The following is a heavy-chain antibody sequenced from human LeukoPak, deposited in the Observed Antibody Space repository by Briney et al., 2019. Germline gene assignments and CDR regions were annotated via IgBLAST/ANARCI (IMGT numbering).Heavy chain of an antibody. CDR1: GFTFSSYW. V-gene: IGHV3-74*01. J-gene: IGHJ5*02. Sequence: PGGSLRLSCAASGFTFSSYWMHWVRQAPGKGLVWVSRINSDGSGTSYADSVKGRFTISRDNAKSTLYLQMNSLRAEDTAVYYCARDTVLWFGESYDPYNWFDPWGQGTLVTVSS. D-gene: IGHD3-10*01. CDR3: ARDTVLWFGESYDPYNWFDP. CDR2: INSDGSGT.